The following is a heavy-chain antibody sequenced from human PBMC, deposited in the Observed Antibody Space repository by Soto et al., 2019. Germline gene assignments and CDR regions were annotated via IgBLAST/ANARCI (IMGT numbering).Heavy chain of an antibody. CDR1: GGTFSSYA. CDR2: IIPIFGTA. D-gene: IGHD3-22*01. CDR3: ASYMNYDSSGYYPSYFDY. J-gene: IGHJ4*02. V-gene: IGHV1-69*13. Sequence: SVKVSCKASGGTFSSYAISWVRQAPGQGLERMGGIIPIFGTANYAQKFQGRVTITADESTSTAYMELSSLRSEDTAVYYCASYMNYDSSGYYPSYFDYWGQGTLVTVSS.